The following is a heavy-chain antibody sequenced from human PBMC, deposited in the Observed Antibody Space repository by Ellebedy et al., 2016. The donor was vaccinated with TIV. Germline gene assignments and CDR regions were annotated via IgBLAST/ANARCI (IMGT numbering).Heavy chain of an antibody. CDR2: INPSGGST. Sequence: AASVKVSCKASGYTFTRYYMHWVRQAPGQGLEWMGIINPSGGSTSYAQKFQGRVTMTRDTSTSTVYMELGSLRSEDTAVYYCAREPGVTTGEGAYWGQGTLVTVSS. J-gene: IGHJ4*02. D-gene: IGHD4-17*01. CDR1: GYTFTRYY. V-gene: IGHV1-46*01. CDR3: AREPGVTTGEGAY.